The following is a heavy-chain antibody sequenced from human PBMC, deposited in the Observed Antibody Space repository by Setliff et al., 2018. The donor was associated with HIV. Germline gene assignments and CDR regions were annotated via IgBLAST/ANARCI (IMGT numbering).Heavy chain of an antibody. CDR2: VYVAGTV. CDR3: ARARTIGVSAVFFDP. J-gene: IGHJ5*02. D-gene: IGHD3-3*01. V-gene: IGHV4-61*09. Sequence: SETLSLTCSVSGGSMSSGSYSWTWLRQPAGKEPELIGHVYVAGTVIYNPSLASRLTISIVPSKNQFSLDLTSVTAADTGKYYCARARTIGVSAVFFDPRGQGIPVTVSS. CDR1: GGSMSSGSYS.